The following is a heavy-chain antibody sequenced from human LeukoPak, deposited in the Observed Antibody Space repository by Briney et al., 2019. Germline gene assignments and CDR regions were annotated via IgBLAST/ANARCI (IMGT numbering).Heavy chain of an antibody. CDR1: GFTFSSYG. D-gene: IGHD3-10*01. J-gene: IGHJ3*02. CDR3: AKAYHYYGSGSYSGGAFDI. Sequence: PGGSLRLSCAASGFTFSSYGMHWVRQAPGKGLEWVAVISYDGSNKYYADSVKGRFTISRDNSKNTLYLQMNSLRAEDTAVYYCAKAYHYYGSGSYSGGAFDIWGQGTMVTVSS. CDR2: ISYDGSNK. V-gene: IGHV3-30*18.